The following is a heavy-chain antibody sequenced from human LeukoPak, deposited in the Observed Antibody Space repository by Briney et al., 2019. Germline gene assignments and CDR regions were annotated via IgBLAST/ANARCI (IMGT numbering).Heavy chain of an antibody. V-gene: IGHV3-48*02. CDR2: ISGSSSTI. J-gene: IGHJ4*02. CDR1: GFTFSSYS. Sequence: GGSLRLSCAASGFTFSSYSMNWVRQATGKGLEWVSYISGSSSTIYYADSVKGRFNISRDNAKNSLYLQMNSLRDEDTAVYYCARALVADYDILTGYYTGGVGYWSQGTLVTVSS. CDR3: ARALVADYDILTGYYTGGVGY. D-gene: IGHD3-9*01.